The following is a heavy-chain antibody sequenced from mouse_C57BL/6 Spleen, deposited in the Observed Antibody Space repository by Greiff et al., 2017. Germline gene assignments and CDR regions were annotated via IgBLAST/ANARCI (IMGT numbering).Heavy chain of an antibody. CDR3: ARDRGLRLGAMDY. CDR2: ISYDGSN. CDR1: GYSITSGYY. D-gene: IGHD2-4*01. Sequence: ESGPGLVKPSQSLSLTCSVTGYSITSGYYWNWIRQFPGNKLEWMGYISYDGSNNYNPSLKNRISITRDTSKNQFFLKLNSVTTEDTATYYCARDRGLRLGAMDYWGQGTSVTVSS. J-gene: IGHJ4*01. V-gene: IGHV3-6*01.